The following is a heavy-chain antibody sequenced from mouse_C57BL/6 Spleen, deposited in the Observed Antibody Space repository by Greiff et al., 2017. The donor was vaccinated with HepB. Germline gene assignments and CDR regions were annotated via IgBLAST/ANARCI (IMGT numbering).Heavy chain of an antibody. D-gene: IGHD2-3*01. CDR2: IDPSDSET. Sequence: QVQLQQPGAELVRPGSSVKLSCKASGYTFTSYWMHWVKQRPIQGLEWIGNIDPSDSETHYNQKFKDKATLTVDKSSSTAYMQLSSLTSEDSAVYYCARGPYDSPYYFDYWGQGTTLTVSS. CDR3: ARGPYDSPYYFDY. V-gene: IGHV1-52*01. J-gene: IGHJ2*01. CDR1: GYTFTSYW.